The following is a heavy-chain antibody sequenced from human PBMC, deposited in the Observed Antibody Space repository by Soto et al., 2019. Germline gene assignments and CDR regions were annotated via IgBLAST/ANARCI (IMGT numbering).Heavy chain of an antibody. D-gene: IGHD3-9*01. CDR3: ASAASPYFDLLSAFHP. J-gene: IGHJ5*02. CDR1: GDPLSSGSYY. V-gene: IGHV4-61*01. CDR2: IYYTGTT. Sequence: QVQLQESGPGLVKPSETLSLTCTVSGDPLSSGSYYWSWIRQSPGKRLEWIAYIYYTGTTKYNPSLKSRVTISVDTSKNQFSLRLTSVTAADTAVYYCASAASPYFDLLSAFHPWGQGTLVTVSS.